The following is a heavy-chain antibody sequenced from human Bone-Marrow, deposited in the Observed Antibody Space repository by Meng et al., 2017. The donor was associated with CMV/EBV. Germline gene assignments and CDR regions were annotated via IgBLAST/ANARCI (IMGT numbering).Heavy chain of an antibody. CDR3: AREGSPIFGVVILYYYYYGMDV. V-gene: IGHV1-46*01. CDR2: INPSGGST. Sequence: SVKVSCKASGYTFTSYYMHWVRQAPGQGLEWMGIINPSGGSTSYAQKFQGRVTMTRDTSTSTVDMELSSLRSEDTAVYYCAREGSPIFGVVILYYYYYGMDVWGQGTTVTSP. CDR1: GYTFTSYY. D-gene: IGHD3-3*01. J-gene: IGHJ6*02.